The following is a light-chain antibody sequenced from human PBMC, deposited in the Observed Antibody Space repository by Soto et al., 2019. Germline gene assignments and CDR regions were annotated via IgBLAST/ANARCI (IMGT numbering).Light chain of an antibody. CDR1: QSVSSN. CDR2: DAS. CDR3: QQRSNWPRGT. V-gene: IGKV3-11*01. J-gene: IGKJ1*01. Sequence: EVVLTQSPATLSVSPGERATLSCRASQSVSSNLAWYQQKPGQAPRLLIYDASNRATGIPARFSGSGSGTDFTLTISSLEPEDFAVYYCQQRSNWPRGTFGQGTKVDNK.